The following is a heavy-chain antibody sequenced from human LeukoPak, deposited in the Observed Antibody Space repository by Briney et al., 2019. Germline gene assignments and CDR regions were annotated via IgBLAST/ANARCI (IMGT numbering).Heavy chain of an antibody. CDR1: GGTFSSYA. J-gene: IGHJ4*02. Sequence: GASVKVSCKASGGTFSSYAISWVRQAPGQGLEWMGGIIPIFGTANYAQKFQGRVTITADESTSTAYMELSSLRSDDTAVYYCAREGVGATFDYWGQGTLVTVSS. CDR2: IIPIFGTA. V-gene: IGHV1-69*13. D-gene: IGHD1-26*01. CDR3: AREGVGATFDY.